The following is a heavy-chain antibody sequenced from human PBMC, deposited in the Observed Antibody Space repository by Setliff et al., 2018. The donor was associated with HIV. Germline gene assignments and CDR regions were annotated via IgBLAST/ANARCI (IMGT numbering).Heavy chain of an antibody. CDR1: GFTFSRYE. CDR3: ARENNFDY. V-gene: IGHV3-48*03. J-gene: IGHJ4*02. Sequence: GGSLRLSCAASGFTFSRYEMNWVRQAPGKGLEWVSYISSSGGTIYYADSVKGRFTISRDNAKNSLYLQMNSLRAEDTALYYCARENNFDYWGQGTLVTVSS. CDR2: ISSSGGTI.